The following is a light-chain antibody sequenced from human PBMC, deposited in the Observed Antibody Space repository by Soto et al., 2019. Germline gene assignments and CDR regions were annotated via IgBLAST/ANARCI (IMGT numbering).Light chain of an antibody. CDR1: ETVATN. V-gene: IGKV3-15*01. CDR3: QKYNNWPRT. J-gene: IGKJ1*01. Sequence: VMPQSPATLSVSPGASSALSGWASETVATNLAWCQQKPGQAHRLLISGASTRATGIPARFSGSGSGTEFTLTISSLQSEEFAVYYCQKYNNWPRTVGNGNKVDIK. CDR2: GAS.